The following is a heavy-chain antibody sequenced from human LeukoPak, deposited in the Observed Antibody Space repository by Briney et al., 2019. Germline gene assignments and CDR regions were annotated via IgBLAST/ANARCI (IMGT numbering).Heavy chain of an antibody. J-gene: IGHJ4*02. D-gene: IGHD6-6*01. CDR1: GFTFSSYS. Sequence: GGSLRLSCAASGFTFSSYSMNWVRQAPGKGLEWVSVIYSGGSTYYADSVKGRFTISRDNSKNTLYLQMNSLRAEDTAVYYCARDVGSSSYPPGDYWGQGTLVTVSS. CDR3: ARDVGSSSYPPGDY. V-gene: IGHV3-53*01. CDR2: IYSGGST.